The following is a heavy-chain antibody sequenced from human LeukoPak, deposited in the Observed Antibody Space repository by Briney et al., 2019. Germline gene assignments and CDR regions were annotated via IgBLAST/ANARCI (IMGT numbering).Heavy chain of an antibody. V-gene: IGHV3-48*01. CDR1: GFNFDEYA. CDR2: IYRDSSVK. CDR3: ARSGPGSNYRDPFDS. D-gene: IGHD3-10*01. J-gene: IGHJ4*02. Sequence: GGSLRLSCVASGFNFDEYAMNWVRQAPGKGLEWISCIYRDSSVKHYADSVRGRFTVSRDNAKNSVYLQMNSLRAEDTAVYFCARSGPGSNYRDPFDSWGQGTLVTVSS.